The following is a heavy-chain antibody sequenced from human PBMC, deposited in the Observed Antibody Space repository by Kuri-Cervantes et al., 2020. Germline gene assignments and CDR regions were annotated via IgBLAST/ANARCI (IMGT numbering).Heavy chain of an antibody. V-gene: IGHV3-33*08. Sequence: LSLTCAASGFTFSSYGMHWVRQAPGKGLEWVAVIWYDGSNKYYADSVKGRFTISRDNSKNTLYLQMNSLRAEDTAVYYCARDPNVVVAATCGMDVWGQGTTVTVSS. D-gene: IGHD2-15*01. CDR3: ARDPNVVVAATCGMDV. CDR2: IWYDGSNK. J-gene: IGHJ6*02. CDR1: GFTFSSYG.